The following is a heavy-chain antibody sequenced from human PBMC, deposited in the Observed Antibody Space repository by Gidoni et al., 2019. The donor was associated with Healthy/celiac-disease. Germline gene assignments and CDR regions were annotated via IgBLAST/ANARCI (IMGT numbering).Heavy chain of an antibody. CDR2: ISSSSSTI. D-gene: IGHD5-18*01. J-gene: IGHJ4*02. Sequence: GLEWVSYISSSSSTIYYADSVKGRFTISRDNAKNSLYLQMNSLRDEDTAVYYCARGGGYSYGYEDYWGQGTLVTVSS. CDR3: ARGGGYSYGYEDY. V-gene: IGHV3-48*02.